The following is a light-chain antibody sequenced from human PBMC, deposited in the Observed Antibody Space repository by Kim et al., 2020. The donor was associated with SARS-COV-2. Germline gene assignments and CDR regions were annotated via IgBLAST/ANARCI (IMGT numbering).Light chain of an antibody. CDR3: QQLNSFPPV. CDR1: QGISSY. Sequence: VGDRVTITCRASQGISSYLAWYQQIPGKAPNLLIYDATTLQSGVPSRFSGGGSGTDFTLTISSLQPEDFATYYCQQLNSFPPVFGPGTKVDIK. J-gene: IGKJ3*01. CDR2: DAT. V-gene: IGKV1-9*01.